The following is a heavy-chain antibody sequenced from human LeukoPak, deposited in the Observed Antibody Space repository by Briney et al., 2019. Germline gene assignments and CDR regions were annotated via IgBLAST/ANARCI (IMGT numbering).Heavy chain of an antibody. J-gene: IGHJ4*02. CDR1: GGSIGRYY. D-gene: IGHD6-19*01. V-gene: IGHV4-34*01. CDR2: INHSGST. Sequence: SETLSLTCTVSGGSIGRYYWSWIRQSPGKGLEWIGEINHSGSTNYNPSLKSRVTISVDTSKNQFSLKLSSVTAADTAVYYCARVGVIAVARGKFDYWGQGTLVTVSS. CDR3: ARVGVIAVARGKFDY.